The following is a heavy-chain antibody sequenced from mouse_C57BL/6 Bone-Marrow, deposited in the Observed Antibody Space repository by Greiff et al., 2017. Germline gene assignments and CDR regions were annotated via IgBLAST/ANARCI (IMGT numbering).Heavy chain of an antibody. CDR1: GYSITSGYD. D-gene: IGHD2-12*01. J-gene: IGHJ3*01. CDR2: ISYSGST. V-gene: IGHV3-1*01. CDR3: ARGYDGFAY. Sequence: DVMLVESGPGMVKPSQSLSLTCTVTGYSITSGYDWHWIRHFPGNKLEWMGYISYSGSTNYNPSLKSRISITHDTSKNHFFLKLNSVTTEDTATYYCARGYDGFAYWGQGTLVTVSA.